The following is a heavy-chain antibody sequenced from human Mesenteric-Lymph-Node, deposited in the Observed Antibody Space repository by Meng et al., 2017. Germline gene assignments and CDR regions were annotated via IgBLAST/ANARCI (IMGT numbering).Heavy chain of an antibody. D-gene: IGHD2-2*02. CDR2: IYNSGST. J-gene: IGHJ5*02. CDR1: GGSISSSNCY. Sequence: VLLQEAGAALVKPSQTLSLTCTVSGGSISSSNCYWSWIRQPPGKGLEWSGHIYNSGSTYYNPSLKSRITISVDTSKNQFSLKLSSVTAADTAVYYCARVGVGYCSSTSCYMWFDPWGQGTLVTVSS. CDR3: ARVGVGYCSSTSCYMWFDP. V-gene: IGHV4-30-4*01.